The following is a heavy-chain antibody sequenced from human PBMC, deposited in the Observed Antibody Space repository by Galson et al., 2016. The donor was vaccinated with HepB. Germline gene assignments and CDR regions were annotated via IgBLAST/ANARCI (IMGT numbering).Heavy chain of an antibody. CDR1: GFTFSSYA. CDR3: TRETRWYFDL. J-gene: IGHJ2*01. CDR2: IQQDGTER. V-gene: IGHV3-7*01. Sequence: SLRLSCAASGFTFSSYAMNWVRQAPGQGLEWVANIQQDGTERNYVDSVRGRFTISRDDAKNTLYLQMNTLRVEDTAVYYCTRETRWYFDLWGRGTLLTVSS.